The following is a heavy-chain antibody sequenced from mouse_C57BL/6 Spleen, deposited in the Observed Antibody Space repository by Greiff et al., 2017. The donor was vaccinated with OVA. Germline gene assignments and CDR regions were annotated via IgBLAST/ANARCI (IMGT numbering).Heavy chain of an antibody. CDR2: ISSGSSTI. D-gene: IGHD2-4*01. Sequence: DVKLVESGGGLVKPGGSLKLSCAASGFTFSDYGMHWVRQAPEKGLEWVAYISSGSSTIYYADTVKGRFTISRDNAKNTLFLQMTSLRSEDTAMYYCADYDWFAYWGQGTLVTVSA. J-gene: IGHJ3*01. CDR3: ADYDWFAY. V-gene: IGHV5-17*01. CDR1: GFTFSDYG.